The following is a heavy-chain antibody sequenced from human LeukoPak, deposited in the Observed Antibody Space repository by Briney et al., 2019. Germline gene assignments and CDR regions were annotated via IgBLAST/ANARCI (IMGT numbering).Heavy chain of an antibody. CDR2: ISAYNGNT. Sequence: GASVKVSCKASGYTLTSYDISWVRQAPGQGLEWMEWISAYNGNTNYAQKFQGRVTMTTDTSTSTAYMELRSLRSDDTAVFYCARCGSGSHPADPYYYYMDVWGKGTTVTISS. J-gene: IGHJ6*03. CDR1: GYTLTSYD. CDR3: ARCGSGSHPADPYYYYMDV. D-gene: IGHD3-10*01. V-gene: IGHV1-18*01.